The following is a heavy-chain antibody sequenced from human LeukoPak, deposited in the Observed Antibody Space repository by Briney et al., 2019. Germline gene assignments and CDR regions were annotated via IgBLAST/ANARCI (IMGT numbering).Heavy chain of an antibody. D-gene: IGHD3-3*01. CDR3: ARADFWSGFFDY. CDR1: GYTFTSYG. V-gene: IGHV1-2*02. J-gene: IGHJ4*02. Sequence: ASVKVSCKASGYTFTSYGISWVRQAPGQGLEWMGWINPNSGGTNYAQKFQGRVTMTRDTSISTAYMELSRLRSDDTAVYYCARADFWSGFFDYWGQGTLVTVSS. CDR2: INPNSGGT.